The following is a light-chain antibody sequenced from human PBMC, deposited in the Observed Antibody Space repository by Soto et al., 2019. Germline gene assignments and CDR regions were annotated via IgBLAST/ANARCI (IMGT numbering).Light chain of an antibody. Sequence: EIVLTQSPGTLSLSPGERATFSCRSSQSVISRYLAWYQQKPGQAPRLLIYGASSRATGIPDRFSGSGSGTDFTLTISRLEPEDFAVYYCQQYSSSPRVTFGQGTRLEIK. CDR2: GAS. J-gene: IGKJ5*01. CDR1: QSVISRY. CDR3: QQYSSSPRVT. V-gene: IGKV3-20*01.